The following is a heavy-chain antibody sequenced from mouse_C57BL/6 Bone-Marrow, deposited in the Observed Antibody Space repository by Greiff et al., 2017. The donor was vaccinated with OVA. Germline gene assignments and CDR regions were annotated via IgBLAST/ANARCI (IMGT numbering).Heavy chain of an antibody. CDR2: ISDGGSYT. D-gene: IGHD2-10*02. CDR1: GFTFSSYA. J-gene: IGHJ1*03. Sequence: EVKVVESGGGLVKPGGSLKLSCAASGFTFSSYAMSWVRQTPEKRLEWVATISDGGSYTYYPANVKGRFTISRDNAKNNLYLQMSHLKSEDTAMYYCARGGVWSYWYFDVWGTGTTVTVSS. CDR3: ARGGVWSYWYFDV. V-gene: IGHV5-4*03.